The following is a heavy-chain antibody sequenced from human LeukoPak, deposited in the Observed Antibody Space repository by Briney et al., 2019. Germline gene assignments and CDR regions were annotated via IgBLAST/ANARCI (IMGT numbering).Heavy chain of an antibody. Sequence: GGSLRLSCAASGFTFDNYGMSWVRQAPGKGLEWVSGINWNGGSTGYADSVKGRFTISRDNAKNSLYLQMNSLRAEDTALYYCARELGYCTNGVCYENFDYWGQGTLVTVSS. J-gene: IGHJ4*02. V-gene: IGHV3-20*04. CDR3: ARELGYCTNGVCYENFDY. D-gene: IGHD2-8*01. CDR2: INWNGGST. CDR1: GFTFDNYG.